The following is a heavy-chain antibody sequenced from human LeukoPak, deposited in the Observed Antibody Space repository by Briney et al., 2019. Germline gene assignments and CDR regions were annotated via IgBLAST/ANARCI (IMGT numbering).Heavy chain of an antibody. CDR3: ATMGATKFDH. CDR1: GYTFTDYY. V-gene: IGHV1-2*02. CDR2: INPNSGGT. J-gene: IGHJ4*02. D-gene: IGHD1-26*01. Sequence: ASVKFCCKASGYTFTDYYIHWLRQATGLGLEWLGWINPNSGGTNYAQGFQARVTMTRDTSIRTVYMEVNRLTSDGTAMYYCATMGATKFDHWGQGTLVTVSS.